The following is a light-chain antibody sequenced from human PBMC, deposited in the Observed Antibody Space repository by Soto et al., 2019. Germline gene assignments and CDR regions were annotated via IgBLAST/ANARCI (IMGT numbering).Light chain of an antibody. CDR3: QKHGTAPLT. CDR1: QDISNF. CDR2: TSS. J-gene: IGKJ4*01. V-gene: IGKV1-27*01. Sequence: DIQMTQSPSSLSASVGDRVTITCRASQDISNFLSWYQQKPGKVPKLLIYTSSTLQSGVPSRFSGSGSGTDFTLTISSLQPEDVATYYCQKHGTAPLTFGGGTKVDI.